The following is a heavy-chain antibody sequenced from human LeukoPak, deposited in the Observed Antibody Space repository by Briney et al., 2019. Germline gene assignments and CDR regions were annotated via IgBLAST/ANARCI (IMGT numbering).Heavy chain of an antibody. CDR2: LYYSGSN. CDR1: GVSISTSNYY. J-gene: IGHJ4*02. CDR3: ARDRSPYSSSWSMMFFDY. Sequence: SETLSLTCTVSGVSISTSNYYWGWIRQPPGKGLEWIGSLYYSGSNYYNPSLKSRVTISADTSKNQFSLKLSSVTAADTAVYYCARDRSPYSSSWSMMFFDYWGQGTLVTVSS. D-gene: IGHD6-13*01. V-gene: IGHV4-39*07.